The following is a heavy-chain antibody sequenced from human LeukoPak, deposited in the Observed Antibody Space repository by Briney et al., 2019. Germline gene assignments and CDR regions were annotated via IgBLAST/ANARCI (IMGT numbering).Heavy chain of an antibody. V-gene: IGHV1-24*01. D-gene: IGHD3-3*01. CDR3: ATDASSFWSGYNIGMGAFDI. J-gene: IGHJ3*02. CDR2: FDPEYGET. Sequence: ASVKFSCKVSGYTLTELSMHWVRQAPGKGLEWMGGFDPEYGETTYAQKFQGRVTMTEDTSTDTAYMELSSLRSEDTAVYYCATDASSFWSGYNIGMGAFDIWGQGTMVTVSS. CDR1: GYTLTELS.